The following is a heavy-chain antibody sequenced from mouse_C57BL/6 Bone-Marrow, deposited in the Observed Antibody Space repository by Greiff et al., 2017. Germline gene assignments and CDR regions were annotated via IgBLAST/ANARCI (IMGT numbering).Heavy chain of an antibody. CDR3: AKRRYYYGSSYYAMDY. J-gene: IGHJ4*01. Sequence: VQLQQSGPGLVQPSQSLSITCTVSGFSLTSYGVHWVRQSPGQGLEWLGVIWRGGSTDYNAAFMSRLSITKDNSKSQVFFKMNSLQADDTAIYYCAKRRYYYGSSYYAMDYWGQGTSVTVSS. V-gene: IGHV2-5*01. CDR2: IWRGGST. D-gene: IGHD1-1*01. CDR1: GFSLTSYG.